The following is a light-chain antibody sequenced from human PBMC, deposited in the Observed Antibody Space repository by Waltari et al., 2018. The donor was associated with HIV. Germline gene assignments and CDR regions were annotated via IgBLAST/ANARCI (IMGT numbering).Light chain of an antibody. J-gene: IGLJ2*01. V-gene: IGLV2-23*02. CDR2: EVR. Sequence: QSALTQPASVSGSPGQSITISCTGTSSDVGSYNLVYWYQQHPRKAPKLRIYEVRKRPSGVSNRCAGSKSGNTASLTSAGLQAEDEAYYYCCSYAGSSTLVFGGGTKLTVL. CDR3: CSYAGSSTLV. CDR1: SSDVGSYNL.